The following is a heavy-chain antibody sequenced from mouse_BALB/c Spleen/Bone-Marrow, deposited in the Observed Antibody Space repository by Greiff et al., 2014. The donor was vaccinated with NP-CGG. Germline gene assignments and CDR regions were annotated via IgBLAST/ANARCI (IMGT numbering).Heavy chain of an antibody. CDR2: IYPGNNDA. D-gene: IGHD4-1*01. Sequence: EVQLQQSGTVLVRPGASLRMSCKASGYTFTNYWINWIKQRPGQGLEWIGAIYPGNNDAKYTQKFKAKAKLTAVTSTSTADMELSSLTNEDSAVYYCARNWDWVFAYWGQGTLVTVSA. CDR3: ARNWDWVFAY. J-gene: IGHJ3*01. CDR1: GYTFTNYW. V-gene: IGHV1-5*01.